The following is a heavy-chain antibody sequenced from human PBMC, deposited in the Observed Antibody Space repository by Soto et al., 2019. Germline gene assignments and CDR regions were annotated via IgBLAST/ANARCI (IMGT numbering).Heavy chain of an antibody. CDR2: ISYDGSNK. D-gene: IGHD2-8*01. CDR3: ARAYGNAITDAFDL. V-gene: IGHV3-30*03. Sequence: QVQLVESGGGVVQPGRSLRLSCAASGFSFSSYVMHWVRQAPGKGLEWVALISYDGSNKYYADSVKGRFTISRDNSKNTLYLQMNSLRAEDTAVFYCARAYGNAITDAFDLWGHGTMVTVSS. CDR1: GFSFSSYV. J-gene: IGHJ3*01.